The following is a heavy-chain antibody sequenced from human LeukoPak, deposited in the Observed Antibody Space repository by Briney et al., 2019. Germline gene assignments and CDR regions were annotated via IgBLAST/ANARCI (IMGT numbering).Heavy chain of an antibody. CDR2: ISSSGTTI. J-gene: IGHJ3*02. D-gene: IGHD3-10*01. Sequence: PGGSLRLSCAASGFTFSDYYMSWIRQAPGKGLEWVSYISSSGTTIYYADSVKGRFTSSRDNAKNSLYLQMNSLRAVDTAMYYCARPRGAYGSKGPYLGSAFDIWGLGTTVTVSS. CDR3: ARPRGAYGSKGPYLGSAFDI. CDR1: GFTFSDYY. V-gene: IGHV3-11*01.